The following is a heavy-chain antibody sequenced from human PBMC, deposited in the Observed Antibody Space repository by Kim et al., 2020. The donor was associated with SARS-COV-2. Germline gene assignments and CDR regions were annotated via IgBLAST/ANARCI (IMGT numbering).Heavy chain of an antibody. V-gene: IGHV3-48*03. CDR3: ARGPNDSPFDY. J-gene: IGHJ4*02. D-gene: IGHD1-1*01. Sequence: YYADSVRGRFTISRDNDKHSLYLQMNSLRAEDTAVYYCARGPNDSPFDYWGQGTLVTVSS.